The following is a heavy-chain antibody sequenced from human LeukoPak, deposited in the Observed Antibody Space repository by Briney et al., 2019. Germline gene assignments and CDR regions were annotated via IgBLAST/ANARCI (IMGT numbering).Heavy chain of an antibody. D-gene: IGHD6-6*01. Sequence: GASVKVSCKASGGTFSSYAISWVRQAPGQGLEWMGGIIPIFGTANYAQKFQGRVTITADESTSTAYMEQSSLRSEDTAVYYCAIYSSYDYYYYYMDVWGKGTTVTVSS. CDR1: GGTFSSYA. V-gene: IGHV1-69*13. CDR3: AIYSSYDYYYYYMDV. J-gene: IGHJ6*03. CDR2: IIPIFGTA.